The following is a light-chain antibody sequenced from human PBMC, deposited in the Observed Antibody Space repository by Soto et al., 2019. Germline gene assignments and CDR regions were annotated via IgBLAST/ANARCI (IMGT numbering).Light chain of an antibody. Sequence: QSVLTQPPSVSGAPGLRVTISCTGSSSSIGAGYDVHWYQQRPGTAPKLLIFGNSNRPSGVPDRFSGSKSGTSASLTITGLQAEDEGDYYCQSYDSTLSDRYVFGSGTKLTVL. CDR2: GNS. CDR3: QSYDSTLSDRYV. CDR1: SSSIGAGYD. V-gene: IGLV1-40*01. J-gene: IGLJ1*01.